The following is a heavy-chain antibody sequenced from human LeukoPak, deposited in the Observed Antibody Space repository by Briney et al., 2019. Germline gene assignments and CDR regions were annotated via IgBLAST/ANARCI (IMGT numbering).Heavy chain of an antibody. J-gene: IGHJ5*02. CDR3: ARGGYCSGGSCDWFDP. Sequence: GGSLRLSCAASGFTFDDHGMSWVRQAPGKGLEWVSGINWNGGSTGYADSVKGRFTISRDNAKNSLYLQMNSLRAEDTALYHCARGGYCSGGSCDWFDPWGQGTLVTVSS. CDR2: INWNGGST. CDR1: GFTFDDHG. V-gene: IGHV3-20*01. D-gene: IGHD2-15*01.